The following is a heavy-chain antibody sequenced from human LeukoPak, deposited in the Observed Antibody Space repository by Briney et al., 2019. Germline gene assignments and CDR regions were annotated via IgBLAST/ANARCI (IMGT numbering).Heavy chain of an antibody. V-gene: IGHV1-69*05. J-gene: IGHJ6*03. D-gene: IGHD4-17*01. CDR2: IIPIFGTA. Sequence: SVKVSCKASGGTFSSYAISWVRQAPGQGLEWMGGIIPIFGTANYAQKFQGRVTITTDESTSTAYMELSSLRSEDTAVYYCARGNSDYGDYPDYYYYYMDVWGRGTTVTVSS. CDR1: GGTFSSYA. CDR3: ARGNSDYGDYPDYYYYYMDV.